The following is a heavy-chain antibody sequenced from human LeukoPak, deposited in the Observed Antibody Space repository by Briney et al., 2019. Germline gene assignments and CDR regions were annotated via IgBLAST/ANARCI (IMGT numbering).Heavy chain of an antibody. J-gene: IGHJ6*02. CDR3: AKDRISSLYYYYGLDV. CDR1: GFTFSSIA. D-gene: IGHD3-3*02. Sequence: GGSLRLSCAASGFTFSSIAMTWVRQAPGKGLEWVSGIRGNGEYTYYADSVKGRFTISRDNSKNTLYLQMTSLSAEDTAVYYCAKDRISSLYYYYGLDVWGQGTTVTVSS. CDR2: IRGNGEYT. V-gene: IGHV3-23*01.